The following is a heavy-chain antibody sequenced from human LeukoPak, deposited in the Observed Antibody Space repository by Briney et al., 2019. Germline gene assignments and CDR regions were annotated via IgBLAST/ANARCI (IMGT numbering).Heavy chain of an antibody. CDR1: GFTFSSYS. CDR3: VRDNSSSWYSNYFDY. CDR2: ISSSSSYI. J-gene: IGHJ4*02. D-gene: IGHD6-13*01. V-gene: IGHV3-21*01. Sequence: GGSLRLSCAASGFTFSSYSMNWVRQAPGKGLEWVSSISSSSSYIYYADSVKGRFTITRDNAKNTQYLQMNSLTAEDTAVYFCVRDNSSSWYSNYFDYWGQRTLVTASS.